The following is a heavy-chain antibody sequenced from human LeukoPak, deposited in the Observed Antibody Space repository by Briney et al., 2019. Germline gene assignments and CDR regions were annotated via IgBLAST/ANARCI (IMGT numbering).Heavy chain of an antibody. CDR3: ARATGGFSALDV. Sequence: GGSLRLSCAASGFTVSSNYMSWVRQAPGKGLEWVSVIFSGGRTFYTDSVKDRFTISRDTSENTVYLQMNRLRAEDTAVYYCARATGGFSALDVWGQGTMVAVSS. CDR2: IFSGGRT. J-gene: IGHJ3*01. D-gene: IGHD3-3*02. V-gene: IGHV3-66*01. CDR1: GFTVSSNY.